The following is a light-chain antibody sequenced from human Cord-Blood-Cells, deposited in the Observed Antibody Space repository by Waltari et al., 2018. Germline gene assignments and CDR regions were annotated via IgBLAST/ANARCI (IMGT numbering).Light chain of an antibody. CDR1: QSVSSSY. CDR3: QQYGSSPPYS. J-gene: IGKJ2*03. Sequence: ERATLSCRASQSVSSSYLAWYQQKPGQAPRLLIYGASSRVTGIPDRFSGSGSGTDFTLTISRLEPEDFAVYYCQQYGSSPPYSFGQGTKLEIK. V-gene: IGKV3-20*01. CDR2: GAS.